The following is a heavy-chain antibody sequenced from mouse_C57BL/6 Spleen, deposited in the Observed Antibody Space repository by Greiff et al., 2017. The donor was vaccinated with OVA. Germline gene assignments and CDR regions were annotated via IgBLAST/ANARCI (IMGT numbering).Heavy chain of an antibody. V-gene: IGHV1-52*01. J-gene: IGHJ4*01. CDR3: ARPYYYGRDYAMDY. Sequence: QVQLKQPGAELVRPGSSVKLSCKASGYTFTSYWMHWVKQRPIQGLEWIGNIDPSDSETHYNQKFKDKATLTVDKSSSTAYMQLSSLTSEDSAVYYCARPYYYGRDYAMDYWGQGTSVTVSS. D-gene: IGHD1-1*01. CDR2: IDPSDSET. CDR1: GYTFTSYW.